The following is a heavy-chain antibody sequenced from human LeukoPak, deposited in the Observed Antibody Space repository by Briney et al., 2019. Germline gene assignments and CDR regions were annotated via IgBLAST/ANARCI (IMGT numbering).Heavy chain of an antibody. J-gene: IGHJ5*02. CDR2: IYDGGST. CDR3: ARFYGVPGGWFDP. D-gene: IGHD4-17*01. V-gene: IGHV3-66*01. CDR1: GITISSNH. Sequence: PGGSLRLSCAASGITISSNHMNWVRQAPGKGLEWVSVIYDGGSTHYADSVKGRFTISRDNSKNTLYLQMNSLRAEDTAVYYCARFYGVPGGWFDPWGQGTLVALSS.